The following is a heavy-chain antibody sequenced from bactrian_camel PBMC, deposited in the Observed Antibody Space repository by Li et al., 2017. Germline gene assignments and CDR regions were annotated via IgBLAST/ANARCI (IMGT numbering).Heavy chain of an antibody. CDR3: ATAWDGESASN. V-gene: IGHV3S42*01. J-gene: IGHJ4*01. D-gene: IGHD1*01. CDR2: VDNDGTI. Sequence: VQLVESGGGSVQAGGSLRLSCRTSAYAINTYAMGWFRRQAPWAPEGLASVDNDGTISYADSVKGRFTISKDTAKNTLYLQMDSLKTEDTAVYYCATAWDGESASNRGPGTQVTVS. CDR1: AYAINTYA.